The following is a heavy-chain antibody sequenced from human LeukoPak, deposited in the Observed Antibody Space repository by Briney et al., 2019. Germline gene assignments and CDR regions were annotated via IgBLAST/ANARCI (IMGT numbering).Heavy chain of an antibody. Sequence: HPSETLSLTCTVSGGSISSSSYYWGWIRQPPGKGLEWIGSIYYSGSTYYNPSLKSRVTISVDTSKNQFSLKLSSVTAADTAVYYCARAGGGSSWYAYFDYWGQGTLVTVSS. V-gene: IGHV4-39*01. CDR1: GGSISSSSYY. CDR3: ARAGGGSSWYAYFDY. CDR2: IYYSGST. J-gene: IGHJ4*02. D-gene: IGHD6-13*01.